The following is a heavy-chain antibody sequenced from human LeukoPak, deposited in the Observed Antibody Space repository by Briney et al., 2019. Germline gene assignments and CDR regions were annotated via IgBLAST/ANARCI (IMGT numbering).Heavy chain of an antibody. D-gene: IGHD3-10*01. V-gene: IGHV4-34*01. CDR3: ARGRYGSGMRRRNWFDP. CDR2: INHSGST. Sequence: SETLSLTCAVYGGSFSGYYWSWIRQPPGEGPGWIGEINHSGSTNYNPSLKSRVTISVDTSKNQFSLKLSSVTAADTAVYYCARGRYGSGMRRRNWFDPWGQGTLVTVSS. CDR1: GGSFSGYY. J-gene: IGHJ5*02.